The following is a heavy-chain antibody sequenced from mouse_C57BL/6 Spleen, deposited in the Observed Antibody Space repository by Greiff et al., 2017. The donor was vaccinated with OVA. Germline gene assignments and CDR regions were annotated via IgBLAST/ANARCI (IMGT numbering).Heavy chain of an antibody. J-gene: IGHJ3*01. D-gene: IGHD1-1*01. Sequence: QVQLQQSGAELARPGASVKLSCKASGYTFTSYGISWVKQRTGQGLEWIGEIYPRSGNTYSNEKFKGKATLTADKSSSTAYMELRSLTSEDSAVYFCARHYYGSSFFAYWGQGTLVTVSA. CDR1: GYTFTSYG. V-gene: IGHV1-81*01. CDR3: ARHYYGSSFFAY. CDR2: IYPRSGNT.